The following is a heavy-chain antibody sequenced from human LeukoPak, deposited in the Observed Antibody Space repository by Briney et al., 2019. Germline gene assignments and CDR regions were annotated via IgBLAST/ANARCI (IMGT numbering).Heavy chain of an antibody. CDR3: ARAYCSSTSCSEFDY. CDR1: GGSISSGGYS. V-gene: IGHV4-30-2*01. Sequence: SETLPLTCAVSGGSISSGGYSWSWIRQPPGKGLEWIGYIYHSGSTYYNPSLKSRVTISVDRSKNQFSLKLSSVTAADTAVYYCARAYCSSTSCSEFDYWGQGTLVTVSS. D-gene: IGHD2-2*01. J-gene: IGHJ4*02. CDR2: IYHSGST.